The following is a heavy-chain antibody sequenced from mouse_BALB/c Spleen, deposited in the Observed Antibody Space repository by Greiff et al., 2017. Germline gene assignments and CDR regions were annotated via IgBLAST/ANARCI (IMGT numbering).Heavy chain of an antibody. D-gene: IGHD1-2*01. J-gene: IGHJ4*01. CDR1: GYTFTSYT. CDR3: ARWVLRRPYAMDY. CDR2: INPSSGYT. V-gene: IGHV1-4*01. Sequence: QVHVKQSGAELARPGASVKMSCKASGYTFTSYTMHWVKQRPGQGLEWIGYINPSSGYTNYNQKFKDKATLTADKSSSTAYMQLSSLTSEDSAVYYCARWVLRRPYAMDYWGQGTSVTVSS.